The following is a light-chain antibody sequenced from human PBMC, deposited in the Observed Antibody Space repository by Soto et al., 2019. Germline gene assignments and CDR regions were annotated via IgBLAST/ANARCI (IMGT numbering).Light chain of an antibody. V-gene: IGKV1-5*01. CDR2: DAS. CDR1: QSVSIW. J-gene: IGKJ1*01. CDR3: QQYNGYSTWT. Sequence: DIHLTQSPSTLSASVGDRVTITCRASQSVSIWLAWYRQKPGKAPEVLVWDASSLQRGVPSRFSGSGSGTEFTLTISSLQPDDFATYYFQQYNGYSTWTFGQGTKVEIK.